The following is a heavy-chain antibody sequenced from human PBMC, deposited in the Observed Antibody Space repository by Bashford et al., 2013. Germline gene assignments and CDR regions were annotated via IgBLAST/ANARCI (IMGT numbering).Heavy chain of an antibody. Sequence: ASVKVSCKASGYTFTSYAVHWVRQAPGQRLEWMGWINAASGDTKYSQKLQGRVTFTRDTSATTAYMELSSLRSEDTVVYYCATGDAGSGGNSYWGQGTLVTVSS. J-gene: IGHJ4*02. CDR1: GYTFTSYA. CDR3: ATGDAGSGGNSY. CDR2: INAASGDT. V-gene: IGHV1-3*01. D-gene: IGHD4-23*01.